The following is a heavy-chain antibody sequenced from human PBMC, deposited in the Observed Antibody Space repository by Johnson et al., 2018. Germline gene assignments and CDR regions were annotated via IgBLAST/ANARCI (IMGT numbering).Heavy chain of an antibody. CDR1: GLTFSGSA. Sequence: VQLVESGGGLVQPWGSLKLSCAASGLTFSGSAMHWVRQASGKGLEWVGRIRSKANSYATAYAASVKGRFTISRDDSKNTAYLQMNSLKIEDTAVYYCTRQQKVRGVIYYMDVWGKGTTVTVSS. CDR2: IRSKANSYAT. V-gene: IGHV3-73*01. CDR3: TRQQKVRGVIYYMDV. D-gene: IGHD3-10*01. J-gene: IGHJ6*03.